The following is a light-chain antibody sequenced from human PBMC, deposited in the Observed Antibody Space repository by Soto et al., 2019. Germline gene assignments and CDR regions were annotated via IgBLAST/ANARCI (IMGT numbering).Light chain of an antibody. CDR2: DAS. J-gene: IGKJ5*01. CDR3: QQYGSSSIT. Sequence: ESVLTQSPGTLSLSPGERATLSCRASQNIARNYLAWYQQRLGQTPRLLFYDASTRATGIPDRFSASGSGTVFTFTISRLEPEDFAVYHCQQYGSSSITFGQGTRLEIK. V-gene: IGKV3-20*01. CDR1: QNIARNY.